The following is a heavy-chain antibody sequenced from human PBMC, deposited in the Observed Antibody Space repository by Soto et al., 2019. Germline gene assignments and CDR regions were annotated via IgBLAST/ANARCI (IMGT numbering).Heavy chain of an antibody. CDR1: GFTFSSYW. V-gene: IGHV3-74*01. J-gene: IGHJ1*01. CDR3: ARLPNKSPQN. Sequence: EVQLVESGGGLFQPGGSLRLSCVASGFTFSSYWMHWVRQAPGKGLVWVSSISNDGSSIYADPVKGRFTISRDNAKNTLYLQMNSLRAEDTAVYYCARLPNKSPQNWGQGTLVIVSP. CDR2: ISNDGSS.